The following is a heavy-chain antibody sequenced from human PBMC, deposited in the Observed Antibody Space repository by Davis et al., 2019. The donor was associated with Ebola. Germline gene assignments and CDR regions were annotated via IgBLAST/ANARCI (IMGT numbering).Heavy chain of an antibody. CDR1: GFTFSDYY. CDR3: ARHPEGVITFGGAALYYFDY. V-gene: IGHV3-11*04. Sequence: PGGSLRLSCAASGFTFSDYYMSWIRQAPGKGLEWVSYISSSGSTIYYADSVKGRFTISRDNAKNSLYLQMNSLRAEDTAVYYCARHPEGVITFGGAALYYFDYWGQGTLVTVSS. J-gene: IGHJ4*02. CDR2: ISSSGSTI. D-gene: IGHD3-16*01.